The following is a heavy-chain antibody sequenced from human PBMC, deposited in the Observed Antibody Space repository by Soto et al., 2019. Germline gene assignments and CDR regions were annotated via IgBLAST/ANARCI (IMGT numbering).Heavy chain of an antibody. CDR3: VRGTRSTIDI. V-gene: IGHV6-1*01. D-gene: IGHD1-26*01. CDR1: GDSVSGNSAAA. CDR2: TYYRSKWYN. Sequence: PSQTLSLTCAISGDSVSGNSAAAWNWIRQSPSKGLEWLGRTYYRSKWYNDYALSVKSRITINPDTSKNQFSLQLKSVAPEDAAVYYCVRGTRSTIDIWGQGTMVTVSS. J-gene: IGHJ3*02.